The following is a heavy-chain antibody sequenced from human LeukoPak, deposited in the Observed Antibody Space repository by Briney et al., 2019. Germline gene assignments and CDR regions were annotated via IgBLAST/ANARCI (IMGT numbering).Heavy chain of an antibody. CDR2: ISAYNGNT. CDR1: GYTFTSYV. CDR3: ARQGVSPEFDY. V-gene: IGHV1-18*01. J-gene: IGHJ4*02. D-gene: IGHD3-10*01. Sequence: GASVNVSCKASGYTFTSYVISWVRQAPGQGLDWMGWISAYNGNTNYAQKLQGRVTITTDTSTSTAYMELRSLRSDDTAVYYCARQGVSPEFDYWGQGTLVTVSS.